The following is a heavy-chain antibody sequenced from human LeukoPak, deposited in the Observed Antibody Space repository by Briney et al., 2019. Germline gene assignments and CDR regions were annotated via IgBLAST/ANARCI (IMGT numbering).Heavy chain of an antibody. V-gene: IGHV1-8*03. Sequence: ASVNVSCKASGYTFTSYDINWVRQASGQGLEWMGWMNPNTGNTVYAQKFQGRVTITRNTSISTVYMELSSLRSEDTAVYYCARDTPRYFDWLLSSYYYYYYMDVWGKGTTVTVSS. D-gene: IGHD3-9*01. CDR2: MNPNTGNT. J-gene: IGHJ6*03. CDR3: ARDTPRYFDWLLSSYYYYYYMDV. CDR1: GYTFTSYD.